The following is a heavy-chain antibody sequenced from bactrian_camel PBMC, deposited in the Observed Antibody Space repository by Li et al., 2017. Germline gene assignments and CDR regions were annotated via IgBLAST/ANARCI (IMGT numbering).Heavy chain of an antibody. CDR2: IDKRGSV. J-gene: IGHJ6*01. Sequence: HVQLVESGGGSVQAGGSLRLSCEASGGTYSHYRPYCMAWFRQPPGKSREGVAAIDKRGSVTIADSVKGRFSISKDNAGSTLYLQMNDLRPEDTAMYFCAARPITLVTASLAGQLSLVTGARGPRSPSP. CDR3: AARPITLVTASLAGQLSLVT. V-gene: IGHV3S57*01. CDR1: GGTYSHYRPYC. D-gene: IGHD1*01.